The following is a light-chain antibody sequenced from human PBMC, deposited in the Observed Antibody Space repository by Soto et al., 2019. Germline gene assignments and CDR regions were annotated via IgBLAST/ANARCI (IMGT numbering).Light chain of an antibody. V-gene: IGKV3-20*01. Sequence: EIVLTQSPGTLSLSPGERATLSFRASQSVGSSHLAWYQQKPGQAPRLLIYGASSRATGIPDRFSGSGSGTDFTLTISRLEPEDVAIYYCQQYGGSPRITFGQGTRLEIK. J-gene: IGKJ5*01. CDR3: QQYGGSPRIT. CDR1: QSVGSSH. CDR2: GAS.